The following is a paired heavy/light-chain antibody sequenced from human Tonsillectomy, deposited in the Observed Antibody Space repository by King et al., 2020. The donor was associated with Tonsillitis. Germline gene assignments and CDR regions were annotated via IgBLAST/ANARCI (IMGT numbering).Heavy chain of an antibody. CDR2: ISSSGGDT. V-gene: IGHV3-23*01. D-gene: IGHD6-6*01. CDR1: GVTFRSYA. CDR3: AKDRQTYSSSSGFDY. Sequence: EVLLLESGGGLVQPGGSLRLSCAASGVTFRSYAMSWVRQAPGKGLEWVSSISSSGGDTYYADSVKGRVTISRDNSRNTVFLQMNSPRAEDTAVYYCAKDRQTYSSSSGFDYWGQGTLVTVSS. J-gene: IGHJ4*02.
Light chain of an antibody. Sequence: NFMLTQPHSVSESPGKTVTISCTGSSGSIATNYVQWYQLRPGSAPTTVIYEDNQRPSGVPDRFSGSIDTSSNSASLTISGLKAEDEADYFCQSYGRTNRVFGGGTKLTVL. J-gene: IGLJ3*02. CDR1: SGSIATNY. V-gene: IGLV6-57*02. CDR2: EDN. CDR3: QSYGRTNRV.